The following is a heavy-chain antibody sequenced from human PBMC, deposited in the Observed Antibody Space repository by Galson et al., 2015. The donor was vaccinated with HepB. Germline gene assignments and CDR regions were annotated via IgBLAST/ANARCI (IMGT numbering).Heavy chain of an antibody. CDR2: ILYDGSNK. Sequence: SLRLSCAASGFTFSSCTMHWVRQGPGKGLEWVAAILYDGSNKYYADSVKGRFTISRDNSKNTLYLQMNSLRAEDTAVYYCARELRRDFDYWGQGTLVTVSS. CDR1: GFTFSSCT. D-gene: IGHD4-17*01. J-gene: IGHJ4*02. CDR3: ARELRRDFDY. V-gene: IGHV3-30-3*01.